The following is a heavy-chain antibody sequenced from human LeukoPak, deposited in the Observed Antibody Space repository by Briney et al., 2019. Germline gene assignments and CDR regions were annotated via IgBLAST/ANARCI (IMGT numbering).Heavy chain of an antibody. CDR2: ISGSGGST. Sequence: GGSLRLSCAASGFTFSNYGMRWVRQAPGKGLEWVSAISGSGGSTYYADSVKGRFTISRDNSKNTLYLQMNSLRAGDTAVYYCAKTDSSGYFDYWGQGTLVTVSS. J-gene: IGHJ4*02. CDR3: AKTDSSGYFDY. D-gene: IGHD6-19*01. CDR1: GFTFSNYG. V-gene: IGHV3-23*01.